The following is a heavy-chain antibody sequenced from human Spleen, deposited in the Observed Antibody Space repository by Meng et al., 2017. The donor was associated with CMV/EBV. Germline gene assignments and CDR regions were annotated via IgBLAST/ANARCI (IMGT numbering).Heavy chain of an antibody. Sequence: GGSLRLSCAASGFTLSSHWMTWVRQAPGKGLEWVANINQDGSQKNYVDSVKGRFTISRDNAKNSLFLQMNSLRAEDTAVYYCARVAAAGRGMDVWGQGTTVTVSS. D-gene: IGHD6-13*01. J-gene: IGHJ6*02. CDR1: GFTLSSHW. V-gene: IGHV3-7*04. CDR3: ARVAAAGRGMDV. CDR2: INQDGSQK.